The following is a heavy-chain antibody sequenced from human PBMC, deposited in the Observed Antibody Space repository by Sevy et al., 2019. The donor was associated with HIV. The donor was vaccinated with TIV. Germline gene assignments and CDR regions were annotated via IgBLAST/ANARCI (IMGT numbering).Heavy chain of an antibody. CDR3: AKGSRFNSGRYSGH. D-gene: IGHD3-10*01. V-gene: IGHV3-23*01. CDR2: VSCSGATT. J-gene: IGHJ4*02. Sequence: GGSLRLSCAASGFTFSTYAMSWVRQAPGKGLEWVSSVSCSGATTYYADSVKGGFTMSRDNSTNTVDLQMNSLRAGDTAVYYCAKGSRFNSGRYSGHWGQGTLVTVSS. CDR1: GFTFSTYA.